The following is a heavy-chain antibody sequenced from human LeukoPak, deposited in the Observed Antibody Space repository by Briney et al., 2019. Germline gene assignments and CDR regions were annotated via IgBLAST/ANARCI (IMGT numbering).Heavy chain of an antibody. CDR2: IYNSGST. J-gene: IGHJ4*02. CDR3: ARDRGYFDSALGYFDY. Sequence: SQTLSLNCTVSDGGISTGDYYWCWIRQPPVNCLEWIGYIYNSGSTYYTPSLKSRMTISLDTSKNQFSLKLTSVTAADTAVYYCARDRGYFDSALGYFDYWGQGTLVTVSS. CDR1: DGGISTGDYY. D-gene: IGHD3-22*01. V-gene: IGHV4-30-4*01.